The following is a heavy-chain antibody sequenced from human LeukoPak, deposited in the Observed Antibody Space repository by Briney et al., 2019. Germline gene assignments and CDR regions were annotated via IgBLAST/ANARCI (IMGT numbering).Heavy chain of an antibody. Sequence: GGSLRLSCAASGFTFSSYGMHWVRQAPGKGLEWVALIWYDGNNKYYADSVKGRFTISRDNSKNTLYLQLNSLRAEDTAVYYCAKGSPADPKKIDYWGQGTLVTVSS. J-gene: IGHJ4*02. D-gene: IGHD3-10*01. CDR2: IWYDGNNK. CDR1: GFTFSSYG. CDR3: AKGSPADPKKIDY. V-gene: IGHV3-33*06.